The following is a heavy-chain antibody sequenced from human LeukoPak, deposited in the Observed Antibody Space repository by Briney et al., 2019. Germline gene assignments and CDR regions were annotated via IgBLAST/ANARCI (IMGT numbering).Heavy chain of an antibody. CDR1: GFTFDDYA. V-gene: IGHV3-9*01. CDR3: AKACSSSAPLDY. D-gene: IGHD6-13*01. J-gene: IGHJ4*02. Sequence: GGSLRLSCAASGFTFDDYAMHWVRQAPGKGLEWVSGISWNSGSIGYADSVKGRFTISRDNAKNSLYLQMNSLRAEDTALYYCAKACSSSAPLDYWGQGTLVTVSS. CDR2: ISWNSGSI.